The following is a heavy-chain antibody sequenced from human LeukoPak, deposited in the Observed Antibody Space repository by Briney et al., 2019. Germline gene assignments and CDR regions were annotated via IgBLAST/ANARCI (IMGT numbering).Heavy chain of an antibody. J-gene: IGHJ6*02. Sequence: SETLSLTWAVYGGSFSGYYWSWIRQPPGKGLEWIGEINHSGSTNYNPSLKSRVTISVDTSKNQFSLKLSSVTAADTAVYYCARSMHSSSSRWSSYYYGMDVWGQGTTVTVSS. V-gene: IGHV4-34*01. CDR2: INHSGST. CDR1: GGSFSGYY. CDR3: ARSMHSSSSRWSSYYYGMDV. D-gene: IGHD6-6*01.